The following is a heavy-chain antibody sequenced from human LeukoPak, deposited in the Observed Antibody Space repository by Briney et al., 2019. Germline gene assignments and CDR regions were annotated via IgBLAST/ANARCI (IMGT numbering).Heavy chain of an antibody. CDR2: INHSGST. CDR1: GGSFSGYY. Sequence: PSETLSLTCAVYGGSFSGYYWSWIRQPPGKGLDWIGEINHSGSTNYNPSLKSRVTISVDTSKNQFSLKLSSVTAADTAVYYCARAGVVVPATNWFDPWGQGTLVTVSS. CDR3: ARAGVVVPATNWFDP. D-gene: IGHD2-2*01. J-gene: IGHJ5*02. V-gene: IGHV4-34*01.